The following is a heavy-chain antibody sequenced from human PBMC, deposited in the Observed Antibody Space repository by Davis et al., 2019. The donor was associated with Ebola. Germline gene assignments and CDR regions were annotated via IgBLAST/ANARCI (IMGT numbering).Heavy chain of an antibody. CDR2: IYPGDSDT. J-gene: IGHJ6*02. CDR1: AYRFTSYW. V-gene: IGHV5-51*01. CDR3: ARHYCSGGRCYYGGYYNYYDMDV. D-gene: IGHD2-15*01. Sequence: SVMVSCKGSAYRFTSYWIAWVRHIPGKGLEWMGIIYPGDSDTRYSPSFQGQVTISADKSISTAYLQWSSLKASDTAMYYRARHYCSGGRCYYGGYYNYYDMDVWGQGTTVTVAS.